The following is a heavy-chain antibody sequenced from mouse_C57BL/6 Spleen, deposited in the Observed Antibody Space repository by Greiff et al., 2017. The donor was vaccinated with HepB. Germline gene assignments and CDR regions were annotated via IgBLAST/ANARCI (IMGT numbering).Heavy chain of an antibody. CDR3: ARNDDGYDY. V-gene: IGHV1-26*01. J-gene: IGHJ2*01. D-gene: IGHD2-3*01. CDR2: INPNNGGT. CDR1: GYTFTDYY. Sequence: VQLQQSGPELVKPGASVKISCKASGYTFTDYYMNWVKQSHGKSLEWIGDINPNNGGTSYNQKFKGKATLTVDKSSSTAYMELRSLTSEDSAVYYCARNDDGYDYWGQGTTLTVSS.